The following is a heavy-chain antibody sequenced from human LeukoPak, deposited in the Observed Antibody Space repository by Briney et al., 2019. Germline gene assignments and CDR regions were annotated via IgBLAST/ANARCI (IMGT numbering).Heavy chain of an antibody. CDR3: AKEEWLLAVYFDY. D-gene: IGHD3-3*01. CDR1: GFTFDDYA. Sequence: GSLRLSCAASGFTFDDYAMSWVRQAPGKGLEWVSTISGSGVSTYYADSVKGQFTISRDNSKNTLYLQMNSLRAEDTAVYYCAKEEWLLAVYFDYWGQGTLVTVSS. CDR2: ISGSGVST. V-gene: IGHV3-23*01. J-gene: IGHJ4*02.